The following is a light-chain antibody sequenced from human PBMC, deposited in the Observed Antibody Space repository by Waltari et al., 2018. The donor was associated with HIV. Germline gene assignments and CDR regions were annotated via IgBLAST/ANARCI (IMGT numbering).Light chain of an antibody. CDR2: SNI. V-gene: IGLV1-44*01. J-gene: IGLJ1*01. Sequence: QSVLAQPPSASGPPGQRVTISCSGSTSNIGGNTLSWYQQLPGTAPKLLIYSNIERPSVVPDRLSGSTSGTSASLVISGLQSEDEADYYCAAWYDSLKGCAFGTGTKVTVL. CDR1: TSNIGGNT. CDR3: AAWYDSLKGCA.